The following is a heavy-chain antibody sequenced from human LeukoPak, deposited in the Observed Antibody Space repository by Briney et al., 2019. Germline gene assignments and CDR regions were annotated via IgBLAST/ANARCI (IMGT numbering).Heavy chain of an antibody. J-gene: IGHJ4*02. CDR1: GFPFSGHW. CDR3: ARGPNSNWSGLDF. V-gene: IGHV3-74*01. Sequence: GGSLRLSCTASGFPFSGHWMHWARQLPGKGLVWVSRISPTGSTTSYADSVKGRFTVSRDNAKNTLYLQVNNLRAEDTAVYYCARGPNSNWSGLDFWGQGTLLTVSS. CDR2: ISPTGSTT. D-gene: IGHD6-6*01.